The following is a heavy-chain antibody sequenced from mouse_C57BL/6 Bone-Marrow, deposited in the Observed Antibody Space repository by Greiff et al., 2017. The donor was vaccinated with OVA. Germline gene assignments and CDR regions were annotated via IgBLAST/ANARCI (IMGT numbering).Heavy chain of an antibody. D-gene: IGHD1-1*01. V-gene: IGHV1-64*01. CDR2: IHPNSGST. J-gene: IGHJ2*01. CDR1: GYTFTSYW. Sequence: QVQLKQPGAELVKPGASVKLSCKASGYTFTSYWMHWVKQRPGQGLEWIGMIHPNSGSTNYNEKFKSKATLTVDKSSSTAYMQLSSRTSEDYAVYYCARSSYYYGSSNDYWGKGTTLTVSS. CDR3: ARSSYYYGSSNDY.